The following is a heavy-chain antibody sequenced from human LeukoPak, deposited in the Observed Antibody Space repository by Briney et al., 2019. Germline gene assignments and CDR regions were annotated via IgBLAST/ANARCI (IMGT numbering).Heavy chain of an antibody. CDR1: GYTFTSYG. CDR2: ISAYNGNT. J-gene: IGHJ4*02. CDR3: ARDRHGDYRHYLDY. D-gene: IGHD4-17*01. Sequence: GASVKVSCKASGYTFTSYGISWVRQAPGQGLEWMGWISAYNGNTNYAQKLQGRVTMTTDTSTSTAYMELRSLRSDDTAVYYCARDRHGDYRHYLDYWGQGTLVTVSS. V-gene: IGHV1-18*01.